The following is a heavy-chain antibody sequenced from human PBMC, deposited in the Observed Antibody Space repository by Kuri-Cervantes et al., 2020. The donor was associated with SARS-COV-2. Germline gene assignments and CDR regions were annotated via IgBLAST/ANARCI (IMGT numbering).Heavy chain of an antibody. Sequence: SVKVSCKASGGTFSSYAISWVRQAPGQGLEWMGGIIPIFGTANYAQKFQGRVTITADESTSTAYMELSSLRSEDTAVYYCAKDRGRLQYSSSSYGDYWGQGTLVTVSS. CDR1: GGTFSSYA. CDR2: IIPIFGTA. J-gene: IGHJ4*02. D-gene: IGHD6-6*01. V-gene: IGHV1-69*13. CDR3: AKDRGRLQYSSSSYGDY.